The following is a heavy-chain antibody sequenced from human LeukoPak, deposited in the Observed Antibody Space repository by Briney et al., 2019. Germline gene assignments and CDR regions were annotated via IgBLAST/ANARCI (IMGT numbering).Heavy chain of an antibody. D-gene: IGHD3-16*02. CDR1: GGPISSYY. V-gene: IGHV4-59*08. Sequence: SETLCLTCTVSGGPISSYYWSWIRQPPGKGLEWIGYIYYSGRTNYNPSLKRRVTISVDTSKNQFSLKLSSVTAADTAVYYCARGYRSGGDFDYWGQGTLVTVSS. CDR2: IYYSGRT. J-gene: IGHJ4*02. CDR3: ARGYRSGGDFDY.